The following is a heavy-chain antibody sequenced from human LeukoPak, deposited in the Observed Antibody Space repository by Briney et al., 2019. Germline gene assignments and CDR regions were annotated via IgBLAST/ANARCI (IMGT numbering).Heavy chain of an antibody. Sequence: GGSLRLSCAASGFTFSSYAMSWVRQAPGKGLEWVSTLSCSGGNTYYADSVKGRVTISRDNSKNTLYLQMNSLRAEDTAVYHCAKGSYYYGSADYFDYWGQGTLVTVSS. CDR1: GFTFSSYA. CDR3: AKGSYYYGSADYFDY. V-gene: IGHV3-23*01. CDR2: LSCSGGNT. D-gene: IGHD3-10*01. J-gene: IGHJ4*02.